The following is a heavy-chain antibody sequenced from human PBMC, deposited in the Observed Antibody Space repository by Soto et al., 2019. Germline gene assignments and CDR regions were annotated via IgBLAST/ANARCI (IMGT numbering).Heavy chain of an antibody. Sequence: VQLVESGGGLVQPGGSLKLSCAASGFTFSGSTMHWVRQASGKGLEWVGRIRSKANSYATAYAASVKGRFTISRDDSKNTAYLQMNSLKTEDTAVYYCTAPGGVSPAGYWGRGSLVTVSS. D-gene: IGHD2-8*01. CDR3: TAPGGVSPAGY. J-gene: IGHJ4*02. CDR1: GFTFSGST. CDR2: IRSKANSYAT. V-gene: IGHV3-73*01.